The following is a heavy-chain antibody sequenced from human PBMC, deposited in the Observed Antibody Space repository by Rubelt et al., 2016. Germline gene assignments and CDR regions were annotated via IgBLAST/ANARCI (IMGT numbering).Heavy chain of an antibody. Sequence: QVQLVQSGAEVKKPGASVKVSYKASGYTFTGYYLHLLRQAPGQGLEWMGWITAYNGNINYAQKFQGRVTLSTDTSTNTAYMELRRLRSDDTAVYYCARVGDCSSASCYDNWFDPWGQGTLVTVSS. CDR3: ARVGDCSSASCYDNWFDP. D-gene: IGHD2-2*01. V-gene: IGHV1-18*04. J-gene: IGHJ5*02. CDR2: ITAYNGNI. CDR1: GYTFTGYY.